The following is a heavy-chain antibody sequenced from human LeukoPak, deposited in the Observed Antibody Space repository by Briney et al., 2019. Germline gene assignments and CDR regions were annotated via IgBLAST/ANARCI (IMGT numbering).Heavy chain of an antibody. J-gene: IGHJ3*01. CDR2: VYYSGDT. D-gene: IGHD3-10*01. Sequence: SETLSLTCTVSGVYISTYFWSWIRQPPGKGLEWIGDVYYSGDTNYNPSLQSRVTISIDTPKKYFSLKLTSLTAADTAFYYCARGARDTGRAFDLWGQGTMVTVSS. V-gene: IGHV4-59*01. CDR3: ARGARDTGRAFDL. CDR1: GVYISTYF.